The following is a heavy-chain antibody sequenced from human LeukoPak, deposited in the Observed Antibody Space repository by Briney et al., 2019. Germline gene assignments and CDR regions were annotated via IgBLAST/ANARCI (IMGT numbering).Heavy chain of an antibody. CDR2: IYYTGST. CDR1: GGSISGSSHF. CDR3: ARLDNWNGYYFDY. D-gene: IGHD1-20*01. J-gene: IGHJ4*02. Sequence: SETLSLTCTVSGGSISGSSHFWGWIRQPPGKGLEWIGSIYYTGSTYHNSSLKSRLTISVDTSKNQFSLKLSSVTAADTAVFYCARLDNWNGYYFDYWGQGTLVTVSS. V-gene: IGHV4-39*01.